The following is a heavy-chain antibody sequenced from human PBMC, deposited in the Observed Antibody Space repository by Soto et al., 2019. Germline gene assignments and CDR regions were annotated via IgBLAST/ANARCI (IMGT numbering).Heavy chain of an antibody. CDR2: IYWNDDK. CDR3: ARGLATLPGFAFDV. V-gene: IGHV2-5*01. D-gene: IGHD6-6*01. J-gene: IGHJ3*01. Sequence: QITVKWSGPTLVKPTQTLTLTCSLSGISLSTSGVGLGWIRQTPGKALEWLALIYWNDDKHYTPSLKSRLTITKDTSKNQAVLTMTNMDPVDTATYYCARGLATLPGFAFDVWGQGTVVTVSS. CDR1: GISLSTSGVG.